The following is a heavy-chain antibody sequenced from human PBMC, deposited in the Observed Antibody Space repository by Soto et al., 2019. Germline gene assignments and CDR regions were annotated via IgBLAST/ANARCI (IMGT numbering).Heavy chain of an antibody. V-gene: IGHV3-30-3*01. CDR3: ARDGGYCSSTSCYFFGY. Sequence: GGSLRLSCAASGFTFSSYAMHWVRQAPGKGLEWVAVISYDGSNKYYADSVKGRFTISRDNSKNTLYLQMNSLRAEDTAVYYCARDGGYCSSTSCYFFGYWGQGTLVTVSS. J-gene: IGHJ4*02. D-gene: IGHD2-2*01. CDR1: GFTFSSYA. CDR2: ISYDGSNK.